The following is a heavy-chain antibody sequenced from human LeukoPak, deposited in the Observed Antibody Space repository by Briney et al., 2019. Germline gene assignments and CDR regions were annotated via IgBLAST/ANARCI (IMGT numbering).Heavy chain of an antibody. Sequence: SGTLSLTCAVSGGSISSNYWWTWVRQPPGKGVEWIGEIYHSGSTNYNPSLKSRVIISVDKSKNQFSLNLSSVTAADTAVYYCARVAAGIGFFQHWGQGTLVTVSS. CDR1: GGSISSNYW. V-gene: IGHV4-4*02. J-gene: IGHJ1*01. CDR2: IYHSGST. D-gene: IGHD6-13*01. CDR3: ARVAAGIGFFQH.